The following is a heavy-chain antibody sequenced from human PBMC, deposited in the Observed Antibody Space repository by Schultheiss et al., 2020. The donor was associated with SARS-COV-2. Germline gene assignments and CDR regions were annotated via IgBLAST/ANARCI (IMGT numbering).Heavy chain of an antibody. CDR1: GFTFSSYS. Sequence: GESLKISCAASGFTFSSYSMNWVRQAPGKGLEWVSYISSSSSTIYYADSVKGRFTISRDNAKNSLYLQMNSLRDEDTAVYYCARDNPMVQGVIIDAFDIWGQGTMVTVSS. D-gene: IGHD3-10*01. J-gene: IGHJ3*02. CDR2: ISSSSSTI. CDR3: ARDNPMVQGVIIDAFDI. V-gene: IGHV3-48*02.